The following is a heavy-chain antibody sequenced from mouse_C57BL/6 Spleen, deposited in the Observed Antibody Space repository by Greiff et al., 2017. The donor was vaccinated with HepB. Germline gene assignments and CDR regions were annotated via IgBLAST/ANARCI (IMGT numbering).Heavy chain of an antibody. J-gene: IGHJ2*01. V-gene: IGHV5-17*01. Sequence: EVQRVESGGGLVKPGGSLKLSCAASGFTFSDYGMHWVRQAPEKGLEWVAYISSGSSNIYYADTVKGRFTISRDNAKNTLFLQMTSRRSEDTAMYYCARQLTGTYFDYWGQGTTLTVSS. CDR3: ARQLTGTYFDY. CDR2: ISSGSSNI. D-gene: IGHD4-1*01. CDR1: GFTFSDYG.